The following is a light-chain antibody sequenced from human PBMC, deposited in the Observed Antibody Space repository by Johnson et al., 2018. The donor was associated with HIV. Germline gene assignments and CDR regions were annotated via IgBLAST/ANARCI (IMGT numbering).Light chain of an antibody. J-gene: IGLJ1*01. CDR2: ENI. CDR1: SSNIGNNY. Sequence: QSVLTQPPSVSAAPGQKVTISCSGSSSNIGNNYVSWYQQLPGTAPKLLVYENIKRPSGIPDRFSGSKSGTSATLGIAGLQTGDEADYYCGTWDNSLTPFYVFGTATKVTV. V-gene: IGLV1-51*02. CDR3: GTWDNSLTPFYV.